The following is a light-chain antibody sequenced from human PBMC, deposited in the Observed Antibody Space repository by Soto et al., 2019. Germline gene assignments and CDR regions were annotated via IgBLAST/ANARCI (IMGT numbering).Light chain of an antibody. CDR3: QQYYNLPLT. V-gene: IGKV1-33*01. CDR1: QDISNY. J-gene: IGKJ4*01. CDR2: DAS. Sequence: DLQMTQSPSSLSASVGDRVTITCQASQDISNYLNWYQQKPGKATKLLIYDASNLETGVPSRFSGSGSRTDFTFTISSLQPEDIATYYCQQYYNLPLTFGGGTKVEIK.